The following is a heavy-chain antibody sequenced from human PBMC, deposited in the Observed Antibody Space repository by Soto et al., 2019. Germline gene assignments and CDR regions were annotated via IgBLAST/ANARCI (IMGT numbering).Heavy chain of an antibody. Sequence: PGGSLRLSCAASEFTVSSNYMSWGRQAPGKGLEWVSVIYSGGSTYYADSVKGRFTISRDNSKNTVYLQMNSLRAQDTAVYYCATIKWGSSSPLAYSSPGTLVNVSS. CDR2: IYSGGST. J-gene: IGHJ4*02. D-gene: IGHD6-13*01. CDR3: ATIKWGSSSPLAY. CDR1: EFTVSSNY. V-gene: IGHV3-66*01.